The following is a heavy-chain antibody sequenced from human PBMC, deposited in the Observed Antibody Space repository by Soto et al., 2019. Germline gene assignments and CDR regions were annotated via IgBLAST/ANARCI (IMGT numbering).Heavy chain of an antibody. CDR1: GFTFSDGW. Sequence: PGGSLRLSCAASGFTFSDGWMNWVRQAPGKGLEWVGRINSDGSSTSYADSVKGRFTISRDNAKNTLYLQMNSLRAEDTAVYYCARDGGWIDYWGQGTLVTAPQ. J-gene: IGHJ4*02. CDR2: INSDGSST. V-gene: IGHV3-74*01. CDR3: ARDGGWIDY. D-gene: IGHD6-19*01.